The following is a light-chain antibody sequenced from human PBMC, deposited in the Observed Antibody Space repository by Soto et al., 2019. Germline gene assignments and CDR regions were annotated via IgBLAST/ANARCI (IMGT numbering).Light chain of an antibody. V-gene: IGKV1-5*01. J-gene: IGKJ1*01. CDR3: QHYGGMWT. Sequence: SQLTQSPSSLSASVGDRVTITCRASQSISNRLAWYQQKPGKAPKVLSYDASSLESGVPSRFSGSGSGTEFALTISSLQPDDFATYWCQHYGGMWTFGQGTKVDIK. CDR1: QSISNR. CDR2: DAS.